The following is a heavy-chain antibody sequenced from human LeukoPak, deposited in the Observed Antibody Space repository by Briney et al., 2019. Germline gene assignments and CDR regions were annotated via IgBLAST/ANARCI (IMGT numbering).Heavy chain of an antibody. Sequence: GGSLRLSCAASGFSFNISSMYWVRQAPGKGLEWVSITNSADESKYYADSVKGRFTISRDNSKNTLYLQMNSLRAEDTAVYFCAKDCHCTSSIHFCGYRDVWGKGTTVTVSS. CDR3: AKDCHCTSSIHFCGYRDV. CDR2: TNSADESK. CDR1: GFSFNISS. V-gene: IGHV3-23*01. D-gene: IGHD2-8*01. J-gene: IGHJ6*03.